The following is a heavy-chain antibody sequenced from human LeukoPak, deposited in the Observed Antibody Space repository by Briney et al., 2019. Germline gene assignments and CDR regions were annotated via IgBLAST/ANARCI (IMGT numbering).Heavy chain of an antibody. CDR1: GDSVSINTAG. Sequence: SQTLSLTCASPGDSVSINTAGWSWIRQSQSTGLEWLGRTSYKSKWYNDYAVSVQSRITIKPDTSKNQFSLQLNSVTPEDTAVYYCARGNWAFNSWGQGTLVTVSS. CDR3: ARGNWAFNS. CDR2: TSYKSKWYN. J-gene: IGHJ4*02. D-gene: IGHD7-27*01. V-gene: IGHV6-1*01.